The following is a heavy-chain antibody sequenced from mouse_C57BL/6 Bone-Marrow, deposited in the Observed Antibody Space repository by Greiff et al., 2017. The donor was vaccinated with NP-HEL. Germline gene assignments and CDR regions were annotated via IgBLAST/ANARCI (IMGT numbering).Heavy chain of an antibody. V-gene: IGHV1-61*01. CDR3: ARGVDAMDY. CDR2: IYPSDSAT. J-gene: IGHJ4*01. D-gene: IGHD1-1*01. CDR1: GYTFTSYW. Sequence: VQLQQPGAELVRPGSSVKLSCQASGYTFTSYWMDWVKQRPGQGLEWIGNIYPSDSATHYNQKFKDKATLTVDKSSSTAYMQLSSLTSEDSAVYYCARGVDAMDYWGQGTSVTVSS.